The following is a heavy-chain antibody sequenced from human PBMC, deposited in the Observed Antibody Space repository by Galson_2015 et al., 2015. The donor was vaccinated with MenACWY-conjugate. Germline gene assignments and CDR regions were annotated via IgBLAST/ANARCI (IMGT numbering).Heavy chain of an antibody. V-gene: IGHV1-46*01. CDR1: GYTFTGYY. J-gene: IGHJ4*02. CDR2: INPSDRST. CDR3: ARDLYGSGIYYFDY. D-gene: IGHD3-10*01. Sequence: VKVSCKASGYTFTGYYIHWVRQAPRQGLEWMGIINPSDRSTRYEQKFQGRVTMTRDTSTSTVYMELSSLTSEDTAVYYCARDLYGSGIYYFDYWGQGTLVTVSS.